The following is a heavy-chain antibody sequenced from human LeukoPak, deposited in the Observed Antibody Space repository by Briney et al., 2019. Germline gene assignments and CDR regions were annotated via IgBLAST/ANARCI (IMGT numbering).Heavy chain of an antibody. D-gene: IGHD3-3*01. Sequence: SVKVSCKASGGAFSNYATSWVRQAPGQGLEWMGGIIPLFRTPNYAQRFLGRVTITADESTNTVFMELRSLRSEDTAVYYCARGLRITIFGVVPRVGSSRYFDYWGQGTLVTVSS. CDR2: IIPLFRTP. J-gene: IGHJ4*02. CDR3: ARGLRITIFGVVPRVGSSRYFDY. V-gene: IGHV1-69*13. CDR1: GGAFSNYA.